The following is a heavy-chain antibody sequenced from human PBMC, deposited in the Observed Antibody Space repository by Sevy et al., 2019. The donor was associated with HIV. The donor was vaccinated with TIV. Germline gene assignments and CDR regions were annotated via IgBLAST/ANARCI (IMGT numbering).Heavy chain of an antibody. CDR3: ARDYSSSSYYYYYYGMDV. CDR2: TYYRSKWYN. J-gene: IGHJ6*02. CDR1: GDSVSSNSAA. V-gene: IGHV6-1*01. D-gene: IGHD6-6*01. Sequence: SQTLSLTCAISGDSVSSNSAAWAWIRQSPSRGLEWLGRTYYRSKWYNDYAVSVKSRISINPETSKNQFSLPLNSVTPGDTAVYYCARDYSSSSYYYYYYGMDVWGQGTTVTVSS.